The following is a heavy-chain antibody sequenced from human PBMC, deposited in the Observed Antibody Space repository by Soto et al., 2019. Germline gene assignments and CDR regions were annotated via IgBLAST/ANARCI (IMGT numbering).Heavy chain of an antibody. D-gene: IGHD6-19*01. CDR1: GFTFSSYW. V-gene: IGHV3-7*01. CDR2: IKQDGSEK. Sequence: GGSLRLSCAASGFTFSSYWMSWVRQAPGKGLEWVANIKQDGSEKYYVDSVKGRFTISRDNAKNSLYLQMNSLRAEDTAVYYCARGGLIAVALWAFDIWGQGTMVTVSS. CDR3: ARGGLIAVALWAFDI. J-gene: IGHJ3*02.